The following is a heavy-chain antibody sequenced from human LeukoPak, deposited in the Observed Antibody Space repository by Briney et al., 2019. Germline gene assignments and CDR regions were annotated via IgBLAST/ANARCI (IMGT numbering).Heavy chain of an antibody. D-gene: IGHD3-3*01. V-gene: IGHV4-61*09. J-gene: IGHJ4*02. CDR1: GGSISSGSYY. Sequence: SETLSLTCTVSGGSISSGSYYWSWIRQPAGKGLEWIGHIYTSGSTNYNPSLKSRVTISVDTSKNQFSLKLTSVTAADTAVYYCAGEGYDSLWGQGTLVTVSS. CDR3: AGEGYDSL. CDR2: IYTSGST.